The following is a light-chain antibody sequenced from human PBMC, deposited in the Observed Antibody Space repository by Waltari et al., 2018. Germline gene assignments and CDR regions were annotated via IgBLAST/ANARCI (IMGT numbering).Light chain of an antibody. Sequence: ELVLTQSPATLSVSPGERAALSCKASHNVGSQLGWYQQRPGQAPRLLIDDVSNRASGVPARFSGSGSGTDVTLTISSLEPEDVAVYYCQQRDSWPLTFGGGTKVEIK. V-gene: IGKV3-11*01. CDR1: HNVGSQ. CDR2: DVS. CDR3: QQRDSWPLT. J-gene: IGKJ4*01.